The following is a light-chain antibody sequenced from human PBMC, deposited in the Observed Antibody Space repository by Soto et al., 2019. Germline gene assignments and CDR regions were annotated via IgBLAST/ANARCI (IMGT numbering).Light chain of an antibody. CDR1: QRVSGNY. J-gene: IGKJ1*01. Sequence: EIVLTQSPGTLSLSPGERATLSCRASQRVSGNYLAWYQQKPGQAPTLLIYDVSSRATGIPDRFSGSGSGTDFTLTISRLEPEDFAVYYCQQYGSSPPWTFGQGTKVEIK. CDR3: QQYGSSPPWT. CDR2: DVS. V-gene: IGKV3-20*01.